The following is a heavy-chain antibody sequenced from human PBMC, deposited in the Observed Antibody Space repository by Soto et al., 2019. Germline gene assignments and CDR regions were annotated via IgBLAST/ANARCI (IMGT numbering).Heavy chain of an antibody. D-gene: IGHD5-18*01. CDR2: ISAYNGNT. Sequence: QVQLVQSGAEVKKAGASVKVSCKASGYTFTSYYINWVRQAPGQGLERMGWISAYNGNTNYAQKLQGRVTMTTDTATSTAYRELRSLRSDDTAVYYCARDQAELWAQFDYWGQGTLVTASS. CDR1: GYTFTSYY. J-gene: IGHJ4*02. CDR3: ARDQAELWAQFDY. V-gene: IGHV1-18*01.